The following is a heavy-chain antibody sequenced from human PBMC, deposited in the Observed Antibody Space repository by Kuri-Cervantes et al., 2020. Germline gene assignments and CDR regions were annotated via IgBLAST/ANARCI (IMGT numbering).Heavy chain of an antibody. CDR1: GFTFSRYW. Sequence: LSLTCAASGFTFSRYWMSWVRQAPGKGLEWVANIKEDGSEKNYVDSVKGRFIISRDNAKNSPYLQMNSLRVEDTAVYYCAKVSYGGSHGSGSHWGQGTLVTVSS. CDR2: IKEDGSEK. J-gene: IGHJ4*02. D-gene: IGHD3-10*01. CDR3: AKVSYGGSHGSGSH. V-gene: IGHV3-7*01.